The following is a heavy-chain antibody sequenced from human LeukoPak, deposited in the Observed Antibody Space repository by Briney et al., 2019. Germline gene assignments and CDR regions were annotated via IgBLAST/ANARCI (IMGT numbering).Heavy chain of an antibody. CDR1: GFTFSSYL. J-gene: IGHJ3*02. V-gene: IGHV3-74*01. D-gene: IGHD3-10*01. CDR3: ARVGFGELYAFDI. CDR2: INSDGGYI. Sequence: PGGSLRLSCAPSGFTFSSYLMHWGRQAPGEGRGWVSRINSDGGYIRYADSVKGRFTISRDNAKNTLYLQMNSLRAEDTAVYYCARVGFGELYAFDIWGQGTMVTVSS.